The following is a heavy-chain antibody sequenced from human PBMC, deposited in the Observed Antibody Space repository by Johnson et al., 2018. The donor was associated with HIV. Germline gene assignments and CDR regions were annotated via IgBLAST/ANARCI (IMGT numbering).Heavy chain of an antibody. CDR2: ISYDGSTK. CDR1: GFTFSSYA. Sequence: VQLVESGGGVVQPWRSLRLSCAASGFTFSSYAMHWVRQAPGKGLEWVAVISYDGSTKYYADSVKGRFTISRDNSKTTLYLQMNSLRAEDTAVYYCARASVVVPFYAFDIWGQGTMVTVSS. V-gene: IGHV3-30-3*01. CDR3: ARASVVVPFYAFDI. D-gene: IGHD2-21*01. J-gene: IGHJ3*02.